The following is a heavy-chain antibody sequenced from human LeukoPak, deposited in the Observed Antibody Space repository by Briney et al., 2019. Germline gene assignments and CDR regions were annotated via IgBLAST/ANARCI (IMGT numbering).Heavy chain of an antibody. CDR2: ISGSSSYT. V-gene: IGHV3-11*05. D-gene: IGHD1-26*01. CDR3: ARDHLCSRSWGEYFQH. CDR1: GFTFSDYY. Sequence: GGSLRLSCTASGFTFSDYYMSWIRQAPGKGLEWVSYISGSSSYTNYADSVKGRFTISRDNAKKSLFLQMNSLRAEDTAVYYCARDHLCSRSWGEYFQHWGQGTLVTVSS. J-gene: IGHJ1*01.